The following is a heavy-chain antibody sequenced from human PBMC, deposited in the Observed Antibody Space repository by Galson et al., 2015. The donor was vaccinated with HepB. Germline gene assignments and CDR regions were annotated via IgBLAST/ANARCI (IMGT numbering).Heavy chain of an antibody. Sequence: SVKVSCKASGFTFSASGVQWLRQARGQGLEWVGWIGGGSGGATYAQGVHDRVTISRAMSTAVSYLELSSLGSEDTAIYYCSADDNHWKVWAFDIWGQGTEVTVSS. J-gene: IGHJ3*02. V-gene: IGHV1-58*01. CDR1: GFTFSASG. CDR2: IGGGSGGA. CDR3: SADDNHWKVWAFDI. D-gene: IGHD1-1*01.